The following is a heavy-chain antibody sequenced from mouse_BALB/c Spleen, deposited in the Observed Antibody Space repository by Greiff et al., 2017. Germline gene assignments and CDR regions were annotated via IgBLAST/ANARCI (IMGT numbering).Heavy chain of an antibody. CDR3: ASTVVDYYAMDY. CDR1: GYTFTDYA. V-gene: IGHV1S137*01. J-gene: IGHJ4*01. D-gene: IGHD1-1*01. CDR2: ISTYYGDA. Sequence: VQLQQSGAELVRPGVSVKISCKGSGYTFTDYAMHWVKQSHAKSLEWIGVISTYYGDASYNQKFKGKATMTVDKSSSTAYMELARLTSEDSAIYYCASTVVDYYAMDYWGRGTSVTVSS.